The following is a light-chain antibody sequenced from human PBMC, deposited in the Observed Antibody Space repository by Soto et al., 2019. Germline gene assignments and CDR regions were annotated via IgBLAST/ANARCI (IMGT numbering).Light chain of an antibody. CDR3: QKCDYLPF. CDR1: HDITSY. CDR2: DAS. V-gene: IGKV1-33*01. J-gene: IGKJ3*01. Sequence: DIQMTQSPSSLSASVGDRVTITCQASHDITSYLNWYQHKPGKAPKLLIYDASIFEAGVPSRFSGSGSGTDFTFTISSLQPEDVATYYCQKCDYLPFFGPGTTVDLK.